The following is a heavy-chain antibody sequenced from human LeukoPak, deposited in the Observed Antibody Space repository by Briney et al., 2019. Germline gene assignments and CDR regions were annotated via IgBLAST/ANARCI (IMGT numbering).Heavy chain of an antibody. D-gene: IGHD2/OR15-2a*01. CDR3: TTVSHFYL. CDR2: IKSDGTT. J-gene: IGHJ4*02. CDR1: GFTFSNAW. V-gene: IGHV3-15*01. Sequence: GGSLRLSCATSGFTFSNAWLSWVRQALGKGLEWIGRIKSDGTTDYAAPVKGRFTISRDVSKATLYLQMNSLKTEDTAIYYCTTVSHFYLGGQGTLVTVSS.